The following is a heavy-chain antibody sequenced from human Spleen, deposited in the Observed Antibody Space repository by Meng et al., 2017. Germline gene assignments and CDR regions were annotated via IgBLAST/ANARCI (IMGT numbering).Heavy chain of an antibody. Sequence: GESLKISCAASGFTFSNYAMTWVRQAPGKGLEWVSTISGSGGSTYYADSVKGRFTIYRDNSRNTLYLQMNSLRAEDTAVYYCARDRWIRGVILDPEDYWGQGTLVTVSS. J-gene: IGHJ4*02. D-gene: IGHD3-10*01. CDR2: ISGSGGST. CDR3: ARDRWIRGVILDPEDY. CDR1: GFTFSNYA. V-gene: IGHV3-23*01.